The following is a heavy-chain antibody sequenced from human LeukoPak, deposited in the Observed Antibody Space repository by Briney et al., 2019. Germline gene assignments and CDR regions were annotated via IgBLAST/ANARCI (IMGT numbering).Heavy chain of an antibody. CDR1: GGSFSGYY. V-gene: IGHV4-34*01. D-gene: IGHD4-23*01. J-gene: IGHJ6*02. CDR2: INHSGST. Sequence: SETLSLTCAVYGGSFSGYYWSWIRQPPGKGLEWIGEINHSGSTNYNPSLKSRVTISVDTSKNQFSLKLKSVTAADTAVYYCARDRTVVGTYYYYGMDVWGQGTTVTVSS. CDR3: ARDRTVVGTYYYYGMDV.